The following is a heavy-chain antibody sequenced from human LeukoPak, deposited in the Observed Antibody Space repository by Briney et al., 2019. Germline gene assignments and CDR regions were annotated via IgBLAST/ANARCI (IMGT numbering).Heavy chain of an antibody. J-gene: IGHJ4*02. CDR1: GFTISSNY. CDR3: ARVSGYSGYDTLDY. V-gene: IGHV3-66*01. CDR2: ISTGGTT. Sequence: TGGSLRLSCAASGFTISSNYMNWVRQAPGKGLEWVSVISTGGTTYYANSVQGRFTISRDYSKNTLYLEMNNLRAEDTAVYYCARVSGYSGYDTLDYWGQGTLVTVS. D-gene: IGHD5-12*01.